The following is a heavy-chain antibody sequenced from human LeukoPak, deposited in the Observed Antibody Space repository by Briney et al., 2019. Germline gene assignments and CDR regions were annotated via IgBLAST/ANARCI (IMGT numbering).Heavy chain of an antibody. J-gene: IGHJ4*02. CDR1: GFTFSGSA. CDR3: TTGVVVVAATHYYDSSGYDY. Sequence: GGSLKLSCAASGFTFSGSAMHWVRQASGKGLEWVGRIRSKANSYATAYAASVKGRFTISRDDSKNTAYLQMNSLKTEDPAVYYCTTGVVVVAATHYYDSSGYDYWGQGTLVTVSS. CDR2: IRSKANSYAT. V-gene: IGHV3-73*01. D-gene: IGHD2-15*01.